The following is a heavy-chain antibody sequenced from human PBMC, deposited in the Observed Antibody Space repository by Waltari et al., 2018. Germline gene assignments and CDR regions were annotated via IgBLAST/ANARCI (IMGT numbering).Heavy chain of an antibody. Sequence: EVQLLESGGGLVQHGGSLRLSCAASGFTFSSYAMSWVRQAPGEGLEWVSAISGSGGSTYYADSVKGRFTISRDNSKNTLYLQMNSLRAEDTAVYYCANLGPYSSSWAYWGQGTLVTVSS. J-gene: IGHJ4*02. D-gene: IGHD6-13*01. CDR3: ANLGPYSSSWAY. CDR1: GFTFSSYA. V-gene: IGHV3-23*01. CDR2: ISGSGGST.